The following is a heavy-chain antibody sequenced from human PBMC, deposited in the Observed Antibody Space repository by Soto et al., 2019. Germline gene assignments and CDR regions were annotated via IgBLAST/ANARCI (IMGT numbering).Heavy chain of an antibody. D-gene: IGHD5-18*01. Sequence: QVQLVESGGGVVQPGRSLRLSCAASGFTFSSYGMHWVRQAPGKGLEWVAVISYDGSNKYYADSVKGRFTISRDNSKNTLYLQMNSLRAEDTAVYYCAKEGRGYSYAAWYFDLWGRGTLVTVSS. CDR3: AKEGRGYSYAAWYFDL. J-gene: IGHJ2*01. CDR1: GFTFSSYG. CDR2: ISYDGSNK. V-gene: IGHV3-30*18.